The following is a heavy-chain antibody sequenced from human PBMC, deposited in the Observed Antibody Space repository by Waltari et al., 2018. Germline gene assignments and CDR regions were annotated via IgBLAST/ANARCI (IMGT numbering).Heavy chain of an antibody. Sequence: QVQLVQSGAEVKKPGSSVTVSCQASVCTFSSYALSWVRQAPGQGLEWMGGIIPIFGTANYAQKFQGRGTITTDESTSTAYMELSSLRSEDTAVYYCARHLVLGQQLVYYFDYWGQGTLVTVSS. CDR3: ARHLVLGQQLVYYFDY. V-gene: IGHV1-69*05. CDR1: VCTFSSYA. D-gene: IGHD6-13*01. J-gene: IGHJ4*02. CDR2: IIPIFGTA.